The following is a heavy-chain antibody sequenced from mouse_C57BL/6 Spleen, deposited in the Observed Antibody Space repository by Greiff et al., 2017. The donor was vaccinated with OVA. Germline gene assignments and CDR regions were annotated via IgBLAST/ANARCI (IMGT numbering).Heavy chain of an antibody. Sequence: QVQLQQPGAELVKPGASVQLSCQASGYTFTSYWMHWVKPRPGQGLEWIGMLHPNSGSTNYNAKFKSKATLTVDKSSSTAYMQLSSLTSEDSAVYYGAKGYGSSYVDWFAYGGQGTLVTVSA. V-gene: IGHV1-64*01. CDR3: AKGYGSSYVDWFAY. CDR2: LHPNSGST. CDR1: GYTFTSYW. J-gene: IGHJ3*01. D-gene: IGHD1-1*01.